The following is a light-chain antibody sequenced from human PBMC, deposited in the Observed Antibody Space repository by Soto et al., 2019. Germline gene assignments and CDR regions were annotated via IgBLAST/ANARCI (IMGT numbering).Light chain of an antibody. CDR2: GAS. CDR3: QQYDFLPLT. V-gene: IGKV3-20*01. J-gene: IGKJ4*01. Sequence: EVVLTQSPGTLSLSPGDRATLSCRASQSVSRNYLAWYQQKPGQTPRLLIFGASNRAADIPARFSASGSGTDFTMTISGLESVDFTVYYCQQYDFLPLTFGGGTRL. CDR1: QSVSRNY.